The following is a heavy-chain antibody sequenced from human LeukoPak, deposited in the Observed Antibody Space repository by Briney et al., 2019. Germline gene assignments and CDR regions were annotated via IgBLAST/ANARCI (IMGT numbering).Heavy chain of an antibody. CDR3: ARGQERVLRFLEWLPSGWFDP. CDR2: IYTSGST. D-gene: IGHD3-3*01. CDR1: GGSISSYY. Sequence: KSSETLSLTCTVSGGSISSYYWSWIRQPAGKGLEWIGRIYTSGSTNYNPSLKSRVTISVDTSKNQFSLKLSSVTAADTAVYYCARGQERVLRFLEWLPSGWFDPWGQGTLVTVSS. J-gene: IGHJ5*02. V-gene: IGHV4-4*07.